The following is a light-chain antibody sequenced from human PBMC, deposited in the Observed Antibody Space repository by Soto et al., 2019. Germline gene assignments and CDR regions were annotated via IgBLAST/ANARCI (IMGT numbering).Light chain of an antibody. CDR1: SSNIGAGYD. CDR3: QSYDSSLSGSNV. J-gene: IGLJ1*01. Sequence: SVLTQPPSVSGAPGQRVTISCTGSSSNIGAGYDVHWYQQFPGTAPKLLIYGNSNRPSGVPDRFSGSKSGTSASLAITGLQAEDEADYYCQSYDSSLSGSNVFGTGTKVTVL. V-gene: IGLV1-40*01. CDR2: GNS.